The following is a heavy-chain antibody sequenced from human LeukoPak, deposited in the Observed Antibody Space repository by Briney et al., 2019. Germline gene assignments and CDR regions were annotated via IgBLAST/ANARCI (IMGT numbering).Heavy chain of an antibody. J-gene: IGHJ4*02. D-gene: IGHD3-10*01. CDR2: INPNSGGT. CDR1: GYTFTGYY. Sequence: GASVNVSCTASGYTFTGYYMHWVRQAPGQGLEWMGWINPNSGGTNYAQKFQGRVTMTRDTSISTAYMELSRLRSDDTAVYYCARDSGSYYNFDYWGQGTLVTVSS. CDR3: ARDSGSYYNFDY. V-gene: IGHV1-2*02.